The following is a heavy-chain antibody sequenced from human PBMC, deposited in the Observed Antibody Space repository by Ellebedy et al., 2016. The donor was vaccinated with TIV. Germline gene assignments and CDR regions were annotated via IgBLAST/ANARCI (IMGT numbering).Heavy chain of an antibody. CDR1: GYTFTSYA. CDR2: INTGNGDT. D-gene: IGHD3-10*01. J-gene: IGHJ4*02. V-gene: IGHV1-3*04. Sequence: ASVKVSCXASGYTFTSYALHWVRQAPGQRLEWMGFINTGNGDTKYSQKLQGRVTITRDTSANTVYMDLSSLTSEDTAMYYCARDRIASGYYGSGTYFFDYWGQGTLVPVSP. CDR3: ARDRIASGYYGSGTYFFDY.